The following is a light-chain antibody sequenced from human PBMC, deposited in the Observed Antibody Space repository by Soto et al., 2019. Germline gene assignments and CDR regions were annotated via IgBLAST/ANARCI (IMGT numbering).Light chain of an antibody. CDR3: QQYDCYPWT. V-gene: IGKV1-5*01. J-gene: IGKJ1*01. CDR2: GAS. CDR1: QSISNW. Sequence: DIQITQYPSTLSASVGDRVTMTCRASQSISNWLAWHQQKPGKAPRLLIFGASSLESGVPSSFSGSGSGTEFTLTISSLQPDDFATYYCQQYDCYPWTFGQGTKVDIK.